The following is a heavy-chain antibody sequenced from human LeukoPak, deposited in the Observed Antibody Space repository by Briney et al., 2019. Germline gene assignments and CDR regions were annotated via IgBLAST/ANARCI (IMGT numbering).Heavy chain of an antibody. D-gene: IGHD5-18*01. CDR2: IKQDGSEK. J-gene: IGHJ4*02. CDR3: ARDDSYGIFDY. Sequence: GGSLRLSCAASGFTFSSYWMSWVRQAPGKGLEWVANIKQDGSEKYYVDSVKGRFTISRDNAKNSLYLQMNSLRAEDTAMYYCARDDSYGIFDYWGQGTLVTVSS. CDR1: GFTFSSYW. V-gene: IGHV3-7*01.